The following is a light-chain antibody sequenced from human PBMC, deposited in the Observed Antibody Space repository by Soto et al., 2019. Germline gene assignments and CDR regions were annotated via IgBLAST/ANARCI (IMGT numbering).Light chain of an antibody. J-gene: IGKJ2*01. CDR3: HQYNNWPPYT. V-gene: IGKV3-15*01. CDR1: QSISSD. Sequence: EIVMTQSPATLSVSPGERATLSCRASQSISSDLAWYQQKPGQAPRLLIYGASKRATGIPARFSGSGSGTQFTLTISSLQSEDFAVYYCHQYNNWPPYTFGQGTKLEIK. CDR2: GAS.